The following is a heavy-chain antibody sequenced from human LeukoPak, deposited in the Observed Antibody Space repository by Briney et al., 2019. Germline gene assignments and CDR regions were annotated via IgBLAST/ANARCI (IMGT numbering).Heavy chain of an antibody. V-gene: IGHV1-69*05. CDR1: GGTFSSYA. CDR3: ARGVSEYGSGSYYVDY. CDR2: IIPIFGTA. D-gene: IGHD3-10*01. J-gene: IGHJ4*02. Sequence: SVKVSCKASGGTFSSYAISWVRQAPGQGLEWMGGIIPIFGTANYAQKFQGRVTITTDESTSTAYMELSSLRSEDTAVYYCARGVSEYGSGSYYVDYWGQGTLATVSS.